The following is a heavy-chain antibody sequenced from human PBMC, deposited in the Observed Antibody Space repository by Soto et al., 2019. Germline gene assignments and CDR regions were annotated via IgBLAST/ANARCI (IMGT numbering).Heavy chain of an antibody. J-gene: IGHJ6*03. V-gene: IGHV4-34*01. Sequence: SETLSLTCAVYGGSFSGYYWSWIRQPPGKGLEWIGEINHSGSTNYNPSLKSRVTISVDTSKNQFSLKLSSVTAADTAVYYCARGRGAPPYKYYYYYMDVGGKGTRVTVSS. CDR3: ARGRGAPPYKYYYYYMDV. D-gene: IGHD1-20*01. CDR1: GGSFSGYY. CDR2: INHSGST.